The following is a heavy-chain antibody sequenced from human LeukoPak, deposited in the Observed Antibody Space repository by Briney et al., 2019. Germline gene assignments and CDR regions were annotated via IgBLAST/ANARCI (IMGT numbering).Heavy chain of an antibody. J-gene: IGHJ4*02. Sequence: GGSLRLSCAASEFTVSSNYMSWVRQAPGKGLEWVSSIYSGGSTYYADSVKGRFTISRDNSKNTLYLQMNSLRAEDTAVYYCARGDGYNYWEYWGQGTLVTVSS. D-gene: IGHD5-24*01. V-gene: IGHV3-53*01. CDR2: IYSGGST. CDR1: EFTVSSNY. CDR3: ARGDGYNYWEY.